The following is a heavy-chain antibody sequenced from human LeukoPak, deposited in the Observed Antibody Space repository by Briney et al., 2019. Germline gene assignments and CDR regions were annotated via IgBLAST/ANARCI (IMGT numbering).Heavy chain of an antibody. Sequence: GGSLRLSCAASGFTFSSYIVNWVRQAPGKGLEWVSYISGNSRAIYYADSVKGRFTISRDNAKNSLYLQMSSLGDEDTAVYYCARDLARSFDLWGRGTQVTVSS. CDR2: ISGNSRAI. CDR1: GFTFSSYI. V-gene: IGHV3-48*02. CDR3: ARDLARSFDL. J-gene: IGHJ2*01.